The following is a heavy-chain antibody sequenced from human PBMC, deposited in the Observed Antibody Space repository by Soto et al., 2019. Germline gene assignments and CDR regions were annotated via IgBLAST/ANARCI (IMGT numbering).Heavy chain of an antibody. V-gene: IGHV3-73*01. Sequence: LRLSCVASGFTFSVSAIHWVRQASGKGLEWVGRIRGKPNNYATAYIESVRGRFTISRDDSKNTAYLQMSSLKTEDTAVYYCIRPLAGSWGQGTLVTVSS. D-gene: IGHD6-25*01. CDR2: IRGKPNNYAT. CDR3: IRPLAGS. CDR1: GFTFSVSA. J-gene: IGHJ5*02.